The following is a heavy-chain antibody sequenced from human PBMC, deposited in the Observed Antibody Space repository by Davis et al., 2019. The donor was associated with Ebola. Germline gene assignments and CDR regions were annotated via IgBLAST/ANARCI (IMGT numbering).Heavy chain of an antibody. J-gene: IGHJ6*02. CDR2: ISAYNGNT. V-gene: IGHV1-18*01. CDR1: GYTFTSYG. Sequence: ASVKVSCKASGYTFTSYGISWVRQAPGQGLEWMGWISAYNGNTNYAQKLQGRVTMTTDTSTSTAYMELRSLRSDDTAVYYCARDEYSYGSYYYYGMDVWGQGTTVTVSS. CDR3: ARDEYSYGSYYYYGMDV. D-gene: IGHD5-18*01.